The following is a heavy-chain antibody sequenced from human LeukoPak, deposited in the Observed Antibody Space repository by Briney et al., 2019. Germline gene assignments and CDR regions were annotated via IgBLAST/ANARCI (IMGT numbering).Heavy chain of an antibody. CDR2: ISAYNGNT. CDR1: GYTFTSYG. Sequence: ASVKVSCKASGYTFTSYGISWVRQAPGQGLEWMGWISAYNGNTNYAQKLQGRVTMTTDTSTSTVYMELSSLRSEDTAVYYCARDPTFSSGWYLGGYYYYYYMDVWGKGTTVTVSS. D-gene: IGHD6-19*01. J-gene: IGHJ6*03. V-gene: IGHV1-18*01. CDR3: ARDPTFSSGWYLGGYYYYYYMDV.